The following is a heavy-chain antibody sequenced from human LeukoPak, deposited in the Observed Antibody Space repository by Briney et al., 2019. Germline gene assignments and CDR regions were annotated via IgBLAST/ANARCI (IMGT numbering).Heavy chain of an antibody. Sequence: GGPLRLSCAASGFTFSSYAMSWVRQAPGKGLEWVSAISGSGGSTYYADSVKGRFTISRDNSKNTLYLQMNSLRAEDTAVYYCAKGIYRGVQGLCDYWGQGTLVTVSS. V-gene: IGHV3-23*01. CDR3: AKGIYRGVQGLCDY. D-gene: IGHD1-1*01. CDR2: ISGSGGST. J-gene: IGHJ4*02. CDR1: GFTFSSYA.